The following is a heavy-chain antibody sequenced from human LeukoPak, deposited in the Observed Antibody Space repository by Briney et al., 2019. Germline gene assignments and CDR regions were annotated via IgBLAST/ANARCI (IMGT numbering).Heavy chain of an antibody. D-gene: IGHD3-3*01. J-gene: IGHJ4*02. CDR3: ARRVKGPILEWLSLFDY. CDR2: ICPHDSEY. CDR1: GYSFTNYW. V-gene: IGHV5-51*01. Sequence: GESLKISCKASGYSFTNYWIGWVRQVPGKGLEWMGIICPHDSEYRYTPSFQGQVTISADKSISTAYLQWSSLKASDTAMYYCARRVKGPILEWLSLFDYWGQGTLVTVSS.